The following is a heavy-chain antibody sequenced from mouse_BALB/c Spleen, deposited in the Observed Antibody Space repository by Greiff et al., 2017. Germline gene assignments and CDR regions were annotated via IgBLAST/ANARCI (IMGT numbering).Heavy chain of an antibody. CDR2: IWAGGST. Sequence: VKLQESGPGLVAPSQSLSITCTVSGFSLTSYGVHWVRQPPGKGLEWLGVIWAGGSTNYNSALMSRLSISKDNSKSQVFLKMNSLQTDDTAMYYCAREEIYYDYGFAYWGQGTLVTVSA. CDR3: AREEIYYDYGFAY. V-gene: IGHV2-9*02. J-gene: IGHJ3*01. CDR1: GFSLTSYG. D-gene: IGHD2-4*01.